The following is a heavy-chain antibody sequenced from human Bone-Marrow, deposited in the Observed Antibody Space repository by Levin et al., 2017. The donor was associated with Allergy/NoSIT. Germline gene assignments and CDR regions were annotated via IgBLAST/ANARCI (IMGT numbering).Heavy chain of an antibody. V-gene: IGHV3-7*03. CDR1: GFTFSRYW. CDR2: IKQDGSEK. CDR3: SALASRPY. Sequence: GGSLRLSCVASGFTFSRYWMSWIRQTPGKRLEWVANIKQDGSEKHYVDSVKGRFTISRDNAKNSLFLQMRSLRVDDTAIYYCSALASRPYWGQGTLVTVSS. J-gene: IGHJ4*02. D-gene: IGHD6-6*01.